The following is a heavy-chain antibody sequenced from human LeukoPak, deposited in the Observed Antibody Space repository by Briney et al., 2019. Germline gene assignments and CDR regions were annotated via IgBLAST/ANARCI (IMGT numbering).Heavy chain of an antibody. CDR2: IHPNDGDT. J-gene: IGHJ4*02. D-gene: IGHD3-10*01. V-gene: IGHV1-46*01. CDR3: ATYTQSGAQGVSDY. Sequence: ASVMVSCKASGYTFTNYYMHWVRQAPGQGLEWMGLIHPNDGDTKYTQEFQDRVTMTRDTSTSTVYMELSSLRSEDTAVYYCATYTQSGAQGVSDYWGQGTLVTVSS. CDR1: GYTFTNYY.